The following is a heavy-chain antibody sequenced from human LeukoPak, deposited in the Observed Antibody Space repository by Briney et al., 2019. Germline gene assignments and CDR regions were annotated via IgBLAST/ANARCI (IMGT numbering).Heavy chain of an antibody. CDR3: ARETLLGGSCYRY. J-gene: IGHJ4*02. V-gene: IGHV1-18*01. CDR2: ISAYNGNT. CDR1: GYTFTSYG. Sequence: EASVKVSCKASGYTFTSYGISWVRQAPGQGLEWMGWISAYNGNTNYAQKLQGRVTMTTDASTSTAYLELRSLRSDDTAVYYCARETLLGGSCYRYWVQGTLVTVSS. D-gene: IGHD2-15*01.